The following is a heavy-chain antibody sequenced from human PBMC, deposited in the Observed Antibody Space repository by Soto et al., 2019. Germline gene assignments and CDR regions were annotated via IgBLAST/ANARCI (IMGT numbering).Heavy chain of an antibody. J-gene: IGHJ5*02. CDR3: ARGHMTTVQPTRFWFDP. V-gene: IGHV1-69*05. D-gene: IGHD4-4*01. Sequence: SVKVSCKASGGTFSSYAISWVRQAPGQGLEWMGGINPIFGTTNYAQKFQGWVTMTTDASISTAYMELSRLRSDDTAVYYCARGHMTTVQPTRFWFDPWGQGTLVTVSS. CDR1: GGTFSSYA. CDR2: INPIFGTT.